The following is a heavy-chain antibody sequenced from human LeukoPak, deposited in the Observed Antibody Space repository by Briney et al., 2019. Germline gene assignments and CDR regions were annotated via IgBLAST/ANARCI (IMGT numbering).Heavy chain of an antibody. D-gene: IGHD6-19*01. J-gene: IGHJ4*02. V-gene: IGHV3-23*01. Sequence: PGGSLRLSCVGSGFTFGHYAMTWVRQAPERGLEWVSSISGNGDTTYYADSVKGRFTISRDNSKNTLYLQMNSLRAEDTAVYYCAKVDGGQWLVVAGYYFDYWGQGTLVTVSS. CDR3: AKVDGGQWLVVAGYYFDY. CDR1: GFTFGHYA. CDR2: ISGNGDTT.